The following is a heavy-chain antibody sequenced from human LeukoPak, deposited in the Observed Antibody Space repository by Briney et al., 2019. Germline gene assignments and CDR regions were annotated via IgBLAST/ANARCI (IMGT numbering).Heavy chain of an antibody. CDR1: GYSFTSFW. CDR3: ARHSGSGMATNHGSAFDI. J-gene: IGHJ3*02. V-gene: IGHV5-51*01. D-gene: IGHD5-24*01. CDR2: IYPGESDT. Sequence: GESLKISCKGSGYSFTSFWIGWVRQMPGKGLEWMGMIYPGESDTRYSPSFQGQVTISADKSIGTAYLQWSSLKASDTAMYYCARHSGSGMATNHGSAFDIWGQGTMVTVSS.